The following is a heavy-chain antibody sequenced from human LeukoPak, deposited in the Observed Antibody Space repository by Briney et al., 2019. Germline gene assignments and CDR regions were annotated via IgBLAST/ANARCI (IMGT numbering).Heavy chain of an antibody. CDR1: GFTFSSYS. D-gene: IGHD6-13*01. CDR3: ARGPLIAAAGTW. V-gene: IGHV3-21*04. CDR2: ISSSSSYI. Sequence: PGGSLRLSCAASGFTFSSYSMNWVRQAPGKGLEWVSSISSSSSYIYYADSVKGRFTISRDNAKNSLFLQMNSLRAEDTAVYYCARGPLIAAAGTWWGQGTLVTVSS. J-gene: IGHJ4*02.